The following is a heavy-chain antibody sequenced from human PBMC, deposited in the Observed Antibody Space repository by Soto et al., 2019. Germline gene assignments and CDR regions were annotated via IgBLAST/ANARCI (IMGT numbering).Heavy chain of an antibody. V-gene: IGHV4-30-4*01. J-gene: IGHJ5*02. CDR3: ARSGVVITWFDP. Sequence: SETLSLTCTVSGGSISSGDYYWSWIRQPPGKGLEWIGYIYYGGSTYYNPSLKSRVTISVDTSKNQFSLKLSSVTAADTAVYYGARSGVVITWFDPWGQGTLVTVSS. D-gene: IGHD3-3*01. CDR2: IYYGGST. CDR1: GGSISSGDYY.